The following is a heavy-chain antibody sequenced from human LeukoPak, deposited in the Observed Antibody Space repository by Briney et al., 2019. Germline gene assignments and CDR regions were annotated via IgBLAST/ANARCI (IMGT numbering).Heavy chain of an antibody. CDR1: GGPGDSINTYY. J-gene: IGHJ4*02. Sequence: PSETLSLTCTVSGGPGDSINTYYSNWIRQPPGKGLEWIGYVYYRVNTNYNPSLKSRLTISVDTSKSQFSLKVSSVTAADTAVYYCARARTRGDNWYFDYWGQGTLVTVSS. CDR2: VYYRVNT. D-gene: IGHD1-1*01. CDR3: ARARTRGDNWYFDY. V-gene: IGHV4-59*01.